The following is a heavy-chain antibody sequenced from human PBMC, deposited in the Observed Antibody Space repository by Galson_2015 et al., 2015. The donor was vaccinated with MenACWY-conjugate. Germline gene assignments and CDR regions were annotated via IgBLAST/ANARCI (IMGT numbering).Heavy chain of an antibody. CDR1: GFTFSSYA. J-gene: IGHJ6*02. V-gene: IGHV3-23*01. CDR2: ISGSGRST. Sequence: SLRLSCAASGFTFSSYAMSWVRQAPGKGLEWVSTISGSGRSTYFADSVKGRFTISRDNSKNTLYLQMNSLRAEDTAVYYCAKDIRGRQDLHYYGMDGWGQGTTVTVSS. D-gene: IGHD3-3*02. CDR3: AKDIRGRQDLHYYGMDG.